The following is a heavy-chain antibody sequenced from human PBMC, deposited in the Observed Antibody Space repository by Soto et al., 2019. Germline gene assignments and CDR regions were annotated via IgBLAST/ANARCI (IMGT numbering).Heavy chain of an antibody. CDR3: ARWARNYFDY. V-gene: IGHV4-59*01. CDR1: GGSISSYY. CDR2: IYYSGST. J-gene: IGHJ4*02. Sequence: QVQLQESSPGLVKPSETLSLTCTVSGGSISSYYWSWIRQPPGKGLEWIGYIYYSGSTNYNPSLKSRVTISVDTSKNQFSLKLSSVTAADTAVYYCARWARNYFDYWGQGTLVTVSS.